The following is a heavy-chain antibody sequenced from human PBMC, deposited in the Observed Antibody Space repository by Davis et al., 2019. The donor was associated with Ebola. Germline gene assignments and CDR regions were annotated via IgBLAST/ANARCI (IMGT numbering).Heavy chain of an antibody. V-gene: IGHV1-18*01. CDR1: GYTFTSYG. CDR3: AREYVVQGVISYGMDV. J-gene: IGHJ6*02. Sequence: ASVKVSCKASGYTFTSYGISWVRQAPGQGLKWMGWISAYNGNTNYAQKLQGRVTITADESTSTAYMELSSLRSEDTAVYYCAREYVVQGVISYGMDVWGQGTTVTVSS. CDR2: ISAYNGNT. D-gene: IGHD3-10*01.